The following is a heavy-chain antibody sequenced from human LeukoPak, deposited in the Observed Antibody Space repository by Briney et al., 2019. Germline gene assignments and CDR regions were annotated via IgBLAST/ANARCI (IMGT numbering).Heavy chain of an antibody. J-gene: IGHJ5*02. V-gene: IGHV1-2*02. Sequence: GASVKVSCKASGYTFTSNDINWVRQAPGQGLEWMGWINPNSGGTNYAQKFQGRVTMTRDTSISTAYMELSKLRSDDTAVYYCARGAPLHGPVRGPWGQGTLVTVSS. CDR1: GYTFTSND. D-gene: IGHD3-10*01. CDR3: ARGAPLHGPVRGP. CDR2: INPNSGGT.